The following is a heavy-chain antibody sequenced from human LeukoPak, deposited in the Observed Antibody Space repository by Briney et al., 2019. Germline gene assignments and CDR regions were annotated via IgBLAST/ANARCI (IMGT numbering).Heavy chain of an antibody. J-gene: IGHJ3*02. CDR1: GGSISSGSYY. CDR2: IYTSGST. CDR3: ARDSPTYYYGSGSSTLGI. V-gene: IGHV4-61*02. Sequence: PSETLSLTCTVSGGSISSGSYYWSWIRQPAGKGLEWIGRIYTSGSTNYNPSLKSRVTISVDTSKNQFSLKLSSVTAADTAVYYCARDSPTYYYGSGSSTLGIWGQGTMVTVSS. D-gene: IGHD3-10*01.